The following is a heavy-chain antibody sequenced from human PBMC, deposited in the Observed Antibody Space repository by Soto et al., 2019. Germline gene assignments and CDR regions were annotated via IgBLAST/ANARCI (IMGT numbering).Heavy chain of an antibody. CDR1: GYTFTSYG. V-gene: IGHV1-2*02. D-gene: IGHD2-8*01. CDR3: ARDGAYCSNGVCYGYLDY. J-gene: IGHJ4*02. CDR2: INPSIGDT. Sequence: ASVKVSCNASGYTFTSYGISWVRQAPGQGLEWLGWINPSIGDTDYAQKFQGRVAMTRDTSISTAYMELTRLRSDDTAVYYCARDGAYCSNGVCYGYLDYWGQGTLVTVSS.